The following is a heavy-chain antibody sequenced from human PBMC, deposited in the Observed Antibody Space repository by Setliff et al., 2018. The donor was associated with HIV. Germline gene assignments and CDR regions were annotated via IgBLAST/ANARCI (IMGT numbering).Heavy chain of an antibody. J-gene: IGHJ5*02. CDR1: GGTFSTYA. Sequence: SVKVSCKASGGTFSTYAISWVRQAPGQGLEWMGGIIPIYGTPNYAQRFQGRVTITADESTSTAYMDLSSLTSDDTAVYYCATSPRGTYYDILSGRPRGWFDPWGQGTLVTVSS. V-gene: IGHV1-69*13. CDR2: IIPIYGTP. D-gene: IGHD3-9*01. CDR3: ATSPRGTYYDILSGRPRGWFDP.